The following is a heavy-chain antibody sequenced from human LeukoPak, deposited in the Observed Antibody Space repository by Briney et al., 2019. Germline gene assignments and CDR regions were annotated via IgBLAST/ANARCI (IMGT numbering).Heavy chain of an antibody. V-gene: IGHV4-59*08. D-gene: IGHD4-11*01. CDR3: AASTVTPNWFDP. Sequence: SETLSLTCTVSGGSISSYYWSWIRQPPGKGLEWIAYIYYTGSTNYNPSLKSRVTISVDASKNQFSLKLNSVTAADTAGYYCAASTVTPNWFDPWGQGTLVTVSS. CDR2: IYYTGST. CDR1: GGSISSYY. J-gene: IGHJ5*02.